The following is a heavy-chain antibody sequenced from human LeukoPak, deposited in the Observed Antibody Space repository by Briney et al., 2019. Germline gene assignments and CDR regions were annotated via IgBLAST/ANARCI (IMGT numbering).Heavy chain of an antibody. Sequence: GGSLRLSCAASGFTFSSYAMHWVRQAPGKGLEWVAVISYDGSNKYYADSVKGRFTISRDNSKNTLYLQMNSLRAEDTAVYYCAKDAYGGYFDYWGQGTLVTVSS. CDR3: AKDAYGGYFDY. V-gene: IGHV3-30-3*01. CDR1: GFTFSSYA. J-gene: IGHJ4*02. D-gene: IGHD4-23*01. CDR2: ISYDGSNK.